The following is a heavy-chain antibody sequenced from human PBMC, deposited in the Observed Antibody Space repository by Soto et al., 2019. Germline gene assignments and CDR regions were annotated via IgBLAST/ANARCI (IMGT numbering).Heavy chain of an antibody. Sequence: PGGSLRLSCAASGFTFSSYWMHWVRQAPGKGLVWVSRINSDGSSTSYADSVKGRFTISRDNAKNTLYLQMNSLRAEDTAVYYCARVYGGNSWFLVYYGMDVWGQGTTVTVSS. D-gene: IGHD4-17*01. J-gene: IGHJ6*02. CDR3: ARVYGGNSWFLVYYGMDV. CDR2: INSDGSST. V-gene: IGHV3-74*01. CDR1: GFTFSSYW.